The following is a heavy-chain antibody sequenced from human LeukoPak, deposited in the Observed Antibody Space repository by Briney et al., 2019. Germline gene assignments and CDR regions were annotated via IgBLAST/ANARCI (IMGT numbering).Heavy chain of an antibody. V-gene: IGHV3-9*01. J-gene: IGHJ4*02. CDR2: ISWNSGSI. CDR1: GFTFDDYA. CDR3: AKDISRYGLKGFDY. Sequence: GGSLRLSCAASGFTFDDYAMHWVRQAPGKGLEWVSGISWNSGSIGYADSVKGRFTISRDNAKNSLYLQMNSLRAEDTALYYCAKDISRYGLKGFDYWGQGTLVTVSS. D-gene: IGHD1-1*01.